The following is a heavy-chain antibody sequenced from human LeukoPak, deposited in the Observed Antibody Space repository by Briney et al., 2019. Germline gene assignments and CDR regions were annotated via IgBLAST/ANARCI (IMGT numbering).Heavy chain of an antibody. Sequence: GGSLRLSCAASGFTFSSYCMSWVRQAPGKGLEWVAIISNDGSRKYYAHSVEGRFTISRDNSKNTLYLQMDSLRAEDTAVYYCARDRAWNYFDYWGQGTLVTVSS. CDR2: ISNDGSRK. J-gene: IGHJ4*02. CDR1: GFTFSSYC. CDR3: ARDRAWNYFDY. D-gene: IGHD3-3*01. V-gene: IGHV3-30*03.